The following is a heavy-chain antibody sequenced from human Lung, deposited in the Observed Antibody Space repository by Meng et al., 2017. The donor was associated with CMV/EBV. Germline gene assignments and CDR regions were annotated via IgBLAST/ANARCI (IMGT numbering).Heavy chain of an antibody. CDR3: AREDIVVVPAARGFDY. J-gene: IGHJ4*02. V-gene: IGHV4-4*07. Sequence: QGQLQEPGPGLVKPSETLSLTCTVSGGSISSYYWSWIRQPAWKGLEWIGRIYTSGSTNYNPSLKSRVTMSVDTSKNQFSLKLSSVTAADTAVYYCAREDIVVVPAARGFDYWGQGTLVTVSS. D-gene: IGHD2-2*01. CDR1: GGSISSYY. CDR2: IYTSGST.